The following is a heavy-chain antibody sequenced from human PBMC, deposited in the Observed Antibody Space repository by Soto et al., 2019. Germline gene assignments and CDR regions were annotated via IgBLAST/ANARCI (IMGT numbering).Heavy chain of an antibody. CDR1: GYSFTSYW. Sequence: GESLKISCKGSGYSFTSYWIGWVRQMPGKGLEWMGIIYPGDSDTRYSPSFQGQVTISADKSISTAYLQWSSLKASDTAMYYCARQLLDGYNNPDAFDIWGQGTMVTVS. V-gene: IGHV5-51*01. D-gene: IGHD4-4*01. CDR3: ARQLLDGYNNPDAFDI. CDR2: IYPGDSDT. J-gene: IGHJ3*02.